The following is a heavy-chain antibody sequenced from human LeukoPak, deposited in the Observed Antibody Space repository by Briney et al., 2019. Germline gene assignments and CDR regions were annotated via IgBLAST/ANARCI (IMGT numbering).Heavy chain of an antibody. V-gene: IGHV4-34*01. CDR1: GGSFSGYY. Sequence: TSETLSLTCAVYGGSFSGYYWSWIRQPPGKGLEWIGEINHSGSTNSNPSLKSRVTISVATSKNQFSMKLSSVTAADTAVYYCARVGGMRPAAAKVLRANWFDPWGQGTLVTVSS. CDR3: ARVGGMRPAAAKVLRANWFDP. D-gene: IGHD6-13*01. J-gene: IGHJ5*02. CDR2: INHSGST.